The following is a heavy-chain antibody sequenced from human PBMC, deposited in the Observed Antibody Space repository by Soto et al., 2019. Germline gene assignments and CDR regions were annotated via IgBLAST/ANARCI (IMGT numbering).Heavy chain of an antibody. Sequence: GASVKVSCKASGYTFTYRYLHWVRQAPGQALEWMGWINAGNGNTKYSQKFQGRVTITRDTSASTAYMELSSLRSEDTAVYYCARDYYGSGSRYYYGMDVWGQGTTVTVSS. V-gene: IGHV1-3*01. CDR2: INAGNGNT. J-gene: IGHJ6*02. CDR3: ARDYYGSGSRYYYGMDV. CDR1: GYTFTYRY. D-gene: IGHD3-10*01.